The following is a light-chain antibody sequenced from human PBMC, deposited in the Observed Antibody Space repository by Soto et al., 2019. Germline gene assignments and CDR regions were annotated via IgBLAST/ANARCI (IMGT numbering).Light chain of an antibody. V-gene: IGKV1-5*03. Sequence: DIQMTQSPSTLSGSVGDRVTITCRASQTISSWLAWYQQKPGKAPKRLIYKASTLKSGVPSRFSGSGSGTEFTLTISSLQPDDFATYYCQHYNSYSEAFGQGNKVELK. CDR3: QHYNSYSEA. CDR2: KAS. CDR1: QTISSW. J-gene: IGKJ1*01.